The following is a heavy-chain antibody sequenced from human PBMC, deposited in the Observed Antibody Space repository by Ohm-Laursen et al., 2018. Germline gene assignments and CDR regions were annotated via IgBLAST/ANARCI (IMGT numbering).Heavy chain of an antibody. J-gene: IGHJ4*02. CDR1: GFSLSTTGEG. Sequence: TQTLTLTCSFSGFSLSTTGEGVGWIRQPPGKALEWLALIYWSDDKRHSPSLKSRLTITKDTSKNQVVLTVTNMDPVDTATYYCTRSFSSSPLDYWGQGILVTVSS. CDR2: IYWSDDK. V-gene: IGHV2-5*01. CDR3: TRSFSSSPLDY. D-gene: IGHD6-6*01.